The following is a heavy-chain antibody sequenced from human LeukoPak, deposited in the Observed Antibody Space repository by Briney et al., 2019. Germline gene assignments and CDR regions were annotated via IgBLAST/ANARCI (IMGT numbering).Heavy chain of an antibody. Sequence: GWSLRLSCATSGFNFWNFVVNWVRQAPGKGLEWVSAISGAGAKTYYRDSVKGRFTISTDSGDNTVYLEMNNLTVEDTAVYYCAKTQNWNYISYYYYYMDVWGKGTAVTVSS. V-gene: IGHV3-23*01. J-gene: IGHJ6*03. D-gene: IGHD1-7*01. CDR2: ISGAGAKT. CDR3: AKTQNWNYISYYYYYMDV. CDR1: GFNFWNFV.